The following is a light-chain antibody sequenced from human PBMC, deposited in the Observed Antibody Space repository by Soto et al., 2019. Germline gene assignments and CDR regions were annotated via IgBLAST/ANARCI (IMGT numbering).Light chain of an antibody. J-gene: IGKJ2*01. CDR3: QQSYITQHT. CDR2: AAS. Sequence: DLQMTQSPSSLYASVGDRVTITCRASQSISNYLNWYQQKPMKAPHLLIYAASSLQGGVPSRFSGSGSGTDVTLTISSLQPEDFATYFCQQSYITQHTFGQWTNLEIK. V-gene: IGKV1-39*01. CDR1: QSISNY.